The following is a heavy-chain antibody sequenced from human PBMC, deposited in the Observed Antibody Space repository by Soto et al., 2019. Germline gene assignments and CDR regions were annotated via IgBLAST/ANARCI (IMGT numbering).Heavy chain of an antibody. CDR2: IIPILGIA. D-gene: IGHD2-15*01. J-gene: IGHJ4*02. V-gene: IGHV1-69*04. CDR3: AREGHCSGGSCSDY. CDR1: GGTFSSYT. Sequence: SVKVSCKASGGTFSSYTISWVRQAPGQGLEWMGRIIPILGIANYAQKFQGRVTITADKSTSTAYMELSSLGSEDTAVYSCAREGHCSGGSCSDYWGQGTLVTVPS.